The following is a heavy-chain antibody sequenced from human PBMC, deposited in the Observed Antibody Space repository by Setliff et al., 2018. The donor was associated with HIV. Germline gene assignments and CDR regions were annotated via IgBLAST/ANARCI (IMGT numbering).Heavy chain of an antibody. J-gene: IGHJ4*02. D-gene: IGHD6-13*01. V-gene: IGHV3-30-3*01. CDR1: GFTFSSYA. Sequence: GGSLRLSCAASGFTFSSYAMHWVRQAPGKGLEWVAVISYDGSNKYYPDSVKGRFTISRDNSKNTLYLQMNSLRAEDTAVYYCARGFTAAAGPTGYWGQGTLVTVSS. CDR2: ISYDGSNK. CDR3: ARGFTAAAGPTGY.